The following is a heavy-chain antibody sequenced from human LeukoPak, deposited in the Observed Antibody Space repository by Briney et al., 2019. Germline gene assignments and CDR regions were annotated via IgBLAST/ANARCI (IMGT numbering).Heavy chain of an antibody. Sequence: PGRSLRLSCAASGFTFSSYGMHWVRQAPGKGLEWVAVISYGGSNKYYTDSVKGRSTISRDNSKNTLYLQMNSLRAEDTAVYYCAKDRVEVTYFDYWGQGTLVTVSS. CDR2: ISYGGSNK. D-gene: IGHD2-21*02. CDR1: GFTFSSYG. V-gene: IGHV3-30*18. J-gene: IGHJ4*02. CDR3: AKDRVEVTYFDY.